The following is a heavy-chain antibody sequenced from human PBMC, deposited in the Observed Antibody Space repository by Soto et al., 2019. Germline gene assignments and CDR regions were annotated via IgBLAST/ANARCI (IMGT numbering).Heavy chain of an antibody. V-gene: IGHV5-51*01. J-gene: IGHJ3*02. CDR2: IYPRDSDT. Sequence: PGESLTLSCKASGDSFTSYWIGWVRQMPGKGLEWMGIIYPRDSDTRYRPSFQGQVTISADKSISTAYLQWSSLKASDSAVYYCASRKITSDAFDIWGQGTMVTVSS. CDR1: GDSFTSYW. CDR3: ASRKITSDAFDI.